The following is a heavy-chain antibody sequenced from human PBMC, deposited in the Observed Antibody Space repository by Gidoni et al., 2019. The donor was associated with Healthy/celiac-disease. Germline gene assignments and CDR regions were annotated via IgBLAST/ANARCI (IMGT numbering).Heavy chain of an antibody. CDR2: INPNSGGT. Sequence: QVQLVQSGAEVKKPGASVTVSCKASGYTFTGYYMHWVRQAPGQGLEWMGWINPNSGGTNDAQKFQGRVTMTRDTSISTAYMELSRLRSDDTAVYYCAREDLEGVVDYWGQGTLVTVSS. J-gene: IGHJ4*02. CDR3: AREDLEGVVDY. V-gene: IGHV1-2*02. D-gene: IGHD3-16*01. CDR1: GYTFTGYY.